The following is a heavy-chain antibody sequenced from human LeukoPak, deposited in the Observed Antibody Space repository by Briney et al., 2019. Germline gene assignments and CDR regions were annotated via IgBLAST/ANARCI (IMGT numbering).Heavy chain of an antibody. CDR3: ASERRTVIDS. CDR2: ISSSGINT. V-gene: IGHV3-48*04. CDR1: GFTFDDYG. D-gene: IGHD4-17*01. Sequence: GGSLRLSCAASGFTFDDYGMSWVRQAPGKGLEWVSYISSSGINTYYADSVKGRFTISRDNAKNSLCLQMNSQRAEDTAVYYCASERRTVIDSWGQGTLVTVSS. J-gene: IGHJ4*02.